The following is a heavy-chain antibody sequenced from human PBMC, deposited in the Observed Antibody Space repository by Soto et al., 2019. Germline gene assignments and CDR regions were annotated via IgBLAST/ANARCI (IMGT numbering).Heavy chain of an antibody. J-gene: IGHJ4*02. V-gene: IGHV5-10-1*01. CDR3: ARQIYDSDTGPNFQYYFDS. CDR2: IDPSDSQT. Sequence: LKISCKGSGYSFAGYWITWVRQKPGKGLEWMGRIDPSDSQTYYSPSFRGHVTISVTKSITTVFLQWSSLRASDTAMYYCARQIYDSDTGPNFQYYFDSSGQGTPVTVS. D-gene: IGHD3-22*01. CDR1: GYSFAGYW.